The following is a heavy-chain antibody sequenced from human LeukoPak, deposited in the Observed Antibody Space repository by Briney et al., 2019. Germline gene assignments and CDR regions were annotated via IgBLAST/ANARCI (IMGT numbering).Heavy chain of an antibody. CDR3: ARVIRDGYTIDY. D-gene: IGHD5-24*01. CDR1: GFTFSSYW. Sequence: GGSLRLSCAASGFTFSSYWMHWVRQAPGKGLVWVSRINSDGSSTSYADSVKGRFTISRDNAKNTLYLQMNSLRAEDTAVYYCARVIRDGYTIDYWGQGTLVTVSS. V-gene: IGHV3-74*01. CDR2: INSDGSST. J-gene: IGHJ4*02.